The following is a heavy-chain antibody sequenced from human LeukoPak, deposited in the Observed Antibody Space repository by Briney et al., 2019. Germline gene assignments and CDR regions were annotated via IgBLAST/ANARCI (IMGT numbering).Heavy chain of an antibody. V-gene: IGHV4-34*01. D-gene: IGHD2-2*01. CDR2: INHSGST. Sequence: SETLSLTCAVYGGSFSGYYWSWIRQPPGKGLEWIGEINHSGSTNYNPSLKSRVTISVDTSKNQFSLKLSSVTAADTAVYYCARVGVVPADFYYMDVWGKGTTVTVSS. J-gene: IGHJ6*03. CDR3: ARVGVVPADFYYMDV. CDR1: GGSFSGYY.